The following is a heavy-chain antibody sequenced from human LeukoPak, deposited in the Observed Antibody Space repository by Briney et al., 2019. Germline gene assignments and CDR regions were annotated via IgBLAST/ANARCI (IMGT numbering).Heavy chain of an antibody. J-gene: IGHJ4*02. Sequence: SETLSLTCTVSGGSISNYYWSWIWQPPGKGLEWIAYIYSSGNTNYNPSLKGRVIISVDTSKNQFSLKVYSVTAADTAVYYCARHPSWPDYGGTFDYWGQGTPVIVSS. CDR1: GGSISNYY. CDR2: IYSSGNT. CDR3: ARHPSWPDYGGTFDY. D-gene: IGHD4-17*01. V-gene: IGHV4-59*08.